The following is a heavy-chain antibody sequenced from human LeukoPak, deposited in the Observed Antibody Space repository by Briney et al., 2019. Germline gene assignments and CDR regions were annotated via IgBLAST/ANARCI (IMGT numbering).Heavy chain of an antibody. J-gene: IGHJ6*02. V-gene: IGHV3-11*01. CDR1: GFTFSSYW. D-gene: IGHD6-6*01. CDR2: ISSSGSTI. Sequence: GGSLRLSCAASGFTFSSYWMSWIRQAPGKGLEWVSYISSSGSTIYYADSVKGRFTISRDNAKNSLYLQMNSLRAEDTAVYYCARDQGIAAREYYYYGMDVWGQGTTVTVSS. CDR3: ARDQGIAAREYYYYGMDV.